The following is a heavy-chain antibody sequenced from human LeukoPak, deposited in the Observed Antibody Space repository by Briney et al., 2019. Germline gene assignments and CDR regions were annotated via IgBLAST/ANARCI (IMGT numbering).Heavy chain of an antibody. V-gene: IGHV4-39*07. Sequence: SETLSLTCTVSGGSISSSSYYWGWIHQPPGKGLEWIGSIYYSGSTYYNPSLKSRVTISVGTSKNQFSLKLSSVTAADTAVYYCASYDFWSGRFDYWGQGTLVTVSS. CDR2: IYYSGST. J-gene: IGHJ4*02. D-gene: IGHD3-3*01. CDR3: ASYDFWSGRFDY. CDR1: GGSISSSSYY.